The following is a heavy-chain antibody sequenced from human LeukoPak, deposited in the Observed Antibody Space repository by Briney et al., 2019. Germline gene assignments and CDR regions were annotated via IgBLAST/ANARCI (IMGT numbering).Heavy chain of an antibody. J-gene: IGHJ4*02. CDR3: ASGLYGDSDFDY. Sequence: MAGGSLRLSCAASGFTFSSYSMNWVRQAPGKGLEWVSSISSSSSYIYYADSVKGRFTISRDNAKNSLYLQMNSLRAEATPVYYCASGLYGDSDFDYWGQGTLVTVSS. CDR2: ISSSSSYI. D-gene: IGHD4-17*01. V-gene: IGHV3-21*01. CDR1: GFTFSSYS.